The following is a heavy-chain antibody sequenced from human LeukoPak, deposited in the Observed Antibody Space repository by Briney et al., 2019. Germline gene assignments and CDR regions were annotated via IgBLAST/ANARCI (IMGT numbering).Heavy chain of an antibody. CDR3: ARVGLYGSGSYLCY. CDR1: GGTFSSYA. Sequence: GASVKVSCKASGGTFSSYAISWVRQAPGQGLEWMGRIIPILGIANYAQKFQGRVTITADKSTSTAYMELSSLRSEDTAVYYCARVGLYGSGSYLCYWGQGSLVTVSS. CDR2: IIPILGIA. D-gene: IGHD3-10*01. V-gene: IGHV1-69*04. J-gene: IGHJ4*02.